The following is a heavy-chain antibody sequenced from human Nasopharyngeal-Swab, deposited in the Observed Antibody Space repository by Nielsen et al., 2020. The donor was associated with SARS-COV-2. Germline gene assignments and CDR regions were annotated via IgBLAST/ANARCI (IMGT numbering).Heavy chain of an antibody. J-gene: IGHJ6*02. CDR2: IGTAGDT. CDR3: ARASVAGTYYYYYGMDV. Sequence: GGSLRLSCAASGFTFSSYDMHWVRQATGKGLEWVSAIGTAGDTYYPGSVKGRLTISRENAKNSLYLQMNSLRAGDTAVYYCARASVAGTYYYYYGMDVWGQGTTVTVSS. V-gene: IGHV3-13*01. CDR1: GFTFSSYD. D-gene: IGHD6-19*01.